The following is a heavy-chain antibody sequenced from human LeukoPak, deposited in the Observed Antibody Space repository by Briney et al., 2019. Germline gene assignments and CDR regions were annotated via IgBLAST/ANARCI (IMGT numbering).Heavy chain of an antibody. D-gene: IGHD3-10*02. J-gene: IGHJ4*02. CDR2: IKEDGSEK. Sequence: GGSLRLSCAASGFTFSSYWMSWVRQAPGKGLEWVANIKEDGSEKYHVDSVKGRFTISRDNAKNSLYLQMNSLRAEDTAVYYCARDVRVGAPPFDYWGQGTLVTVSS. CDR1: GFTFSSYW. CDR3: ARDVRVGAPPFDY. V-gene: IGHV3-7*01.